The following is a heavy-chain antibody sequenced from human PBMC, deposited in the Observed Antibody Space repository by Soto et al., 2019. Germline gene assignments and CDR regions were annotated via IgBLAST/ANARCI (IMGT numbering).Heavy chain of an antibody. CDR1: GYTFTNYD. V-gene: IGHV1-8*01. CDR3: VRVYGEIDY. Sequence: QVQLVQSGAEVKKPGASVKVSCKASGYTFTNYDINWVRQATGQGLEWMGWMNPKSGNTGSAQQFQGRVILTRRTSISTAYMELSSLRSEDTAVYYCVRVYGEIDYWGQGTLVTVSS. CDR2: MNPKSGNT. D-gene: IGHD4-17*01. J-gene: IGHJ4*02.